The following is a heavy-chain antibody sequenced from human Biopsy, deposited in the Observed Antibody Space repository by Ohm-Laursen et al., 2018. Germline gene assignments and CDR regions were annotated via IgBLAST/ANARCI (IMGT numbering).Heavy chain of an antibody. CDR3: ARMPHFDY. D-gene: IGHD2-2*01. CDR2: ISYTGGI. Sequence: TLSLTCSVYGESFNGYYWSWIRKSPGKGLEWLAYISYTGGITSNPSLNGRATMSLDTSKNQFSLRLIYVTAADTAVYYCARMPHFDYWGQGILVTVSS. CDR1: GESFNGYY. J-gene: IGHJ4*02. V-gene: IGHV4-59*01.